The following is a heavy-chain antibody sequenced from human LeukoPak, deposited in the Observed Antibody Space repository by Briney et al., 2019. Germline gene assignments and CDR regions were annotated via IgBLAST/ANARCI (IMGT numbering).Heavy chain of an antibody. V-gene: IGHV4-59*01. J-gene: IGHJ4*02. Sequence: SETLSLTRTVSGGSITTYYWNWIREPPGKGLEWIWDIYYSRSTHYNPSLKSRVTISVDTSKNQFSLKLSSLTAADTAVYYCARATNYYDSSGYYPRPHFDYWGRGTLVTVSS. CDR2: IYYSRST. CDR1: GGSITTYY. D-gene: IGHD3-22*01. CDR3: ARATNYYDSSGYYPRPHFDY.